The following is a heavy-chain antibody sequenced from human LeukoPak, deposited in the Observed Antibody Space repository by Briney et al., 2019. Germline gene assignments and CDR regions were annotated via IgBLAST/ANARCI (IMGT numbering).Heavy chain of an antibody. D-gene: IGHD4-17*01. CDR1: GGSISSSSYY. CDR2: IYYSGST. CDR3: AREDYGDYVGAFDI. Sequence: PSETLSLTCTVSGGSISSSSYYWGWIRQPPGKGLEWIGSIYYSGSTYYNPSLKSRVTISVDTSKNQFSLKLSSVTAADTAVYYCAREDYGDYVGAFDIWGQGTMVTVSS. V-gene: IGHV4-39*07. J-gene: IGHJ3*02.